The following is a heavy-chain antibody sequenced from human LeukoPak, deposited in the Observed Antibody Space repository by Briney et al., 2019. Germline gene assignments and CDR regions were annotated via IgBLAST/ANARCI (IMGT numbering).Heavy chain of an antibody. J-gene: IGHJ4*02. CDR1: GGSISGSSYY. Sequence: SETLSLTCTVSGGSISGSSYYWGWIRQPPGKGLEWIGSIYYSGSTYYNPSLKSRVTISVDTSKNQFSLKLSSVTAADTAVYYCARDRLRGHFDYWGQGTLVTVSS. CDR2: IYYSGST. D-gene: IGHD5-12*01. V-gene: IGHV4-39*07. CDR3: ARDRLRGHFDY.